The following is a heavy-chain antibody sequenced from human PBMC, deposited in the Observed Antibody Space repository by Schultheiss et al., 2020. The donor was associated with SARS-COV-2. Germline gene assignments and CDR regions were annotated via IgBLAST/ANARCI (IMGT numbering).Heavy chain of an antibody. CDR3: ARGAYDFWSGYERWDYYYYYMDV. CDR2: IYYSGST. V-gene: IGHV4-59*01. CDR1: GGSFSGYY. D-gene: IGHD3-3*01. J-gene: IGHJ6*03. Sequence: SETLSLTCAVYGGSFSGYYWRWIRQPPGKGLEWIGYIYYSGSTNYNPSLKSRVTISVDTSKNQFSLKLSSVTAADTAVYYCARGAYDFWSGYERWDYYYYYMDVWGKGTTVTVSS.